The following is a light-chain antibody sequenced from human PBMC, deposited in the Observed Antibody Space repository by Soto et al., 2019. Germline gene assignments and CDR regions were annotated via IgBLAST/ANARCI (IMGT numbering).Light chain of an antibody. CDR2: GAS. Sequence: EIVLTQSPGTLSLSPGERATLSCRASQSVSSNYLGWYQQQPGEPPRPLIYGASSRATGIPDRFSGSGAGTDFTLTISRLESEDFAVYYCQQYSSSPWTFGQGTKVEIK. V-gene: IGKV3-20*01. CDR1: QSVSSNY. J-gene: IGKJ1*01. CDR3: QQYSSSPWT.